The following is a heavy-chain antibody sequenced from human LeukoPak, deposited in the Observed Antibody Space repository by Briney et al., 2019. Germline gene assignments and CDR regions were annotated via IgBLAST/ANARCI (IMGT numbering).Heavy chain of an antibody. V-gene: IGHV3-21*01. Sequence: GGSLRLSCAASGFSFSSYSMKWVRQAPGKGLEWVSSISSSSNYIYYADSVKGRFTISRDNAKNSLYLQMNSLRAEDTAVYYCARESVTMVRGVIITPAGGYFDYWGQGTLVTVSS. CDR3: ARESVTMVRGVIITPAGGYFDY. D-gene: IGHD3-10*01. CDR2: ISSSSNYI. CDR1: GFSFSSYS. J-gene: IGHJ4*02.